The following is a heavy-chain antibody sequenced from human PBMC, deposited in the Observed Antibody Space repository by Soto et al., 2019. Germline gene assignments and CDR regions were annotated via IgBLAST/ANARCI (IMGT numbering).Heavy chain of an antibody. Sequence: SVKVSCKASGGTFSSYAISWVRQAPGQGLEWMGGIIPIFGTANYAQKFQGRVTITADESTSTAYMELSSLRSEDTAVYYCARGGTVVVVAATRAFDIWGQGTMVTVSS. CDR3: ARGGTVVVVAATRAFDI. V-gene: IGHV1-69*13. CDR1: GGTFSSYA. CDR2: IIPIFGTA. D-gene: IGHD2-15*01. J-gene: IGHJ3*02.